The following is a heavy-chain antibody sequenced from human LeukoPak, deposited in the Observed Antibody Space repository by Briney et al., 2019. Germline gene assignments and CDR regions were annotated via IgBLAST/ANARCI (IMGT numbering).Heavy chain of an antibody. CDR3: STLTSRGLSDS. V-gene: IGHV3-15*07. J-gene: IGHJ4*02. CDR2: IKSKADGETI. CDR1: GFTFTNAW. Sequence: GGSLRLSCAASGFTFTNAWMNWIRQAPGKGLEWVGRIKSKADGETIDYAAPVKGRFTFSRDDSKNMLYLQMNSLKSEDTAVYYCSTLTSRGLSDSWGQGTLVTVSS. D-gene: IGHD1-20*01.